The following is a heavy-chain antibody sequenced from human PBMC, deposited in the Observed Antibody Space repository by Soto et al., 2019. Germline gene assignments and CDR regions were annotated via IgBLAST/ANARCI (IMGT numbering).Heavy chain of an antibody. D-gene: IGHD6-19*01. CDR3: GSGRGYSNAWGSYYSGMDV. V-gene: IGHV4-34*01. CDR1: GGSFSNYY. J-gene: IGHJ6*02. CDR2: INHNGST. Sequence: NPSETLSLTCAIYGGSFSNYYWNWIRQPPGKGLEWMGKINHNGSTNYSPSRKSRLTISVDTSKNQFSLKLISVTAADTAVYYCGSGRGYSNAWGSYYSGMDVWGQGTTVTVSS.